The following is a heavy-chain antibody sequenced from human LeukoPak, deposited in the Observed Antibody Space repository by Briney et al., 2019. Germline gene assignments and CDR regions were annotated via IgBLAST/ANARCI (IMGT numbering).Heavy chain of an antibody. V-gene: IGHV1-2*02. CDR3: ARATAVAGHFDY. D-gene: IGHD6-19*01. J-gene: IGHJ4*02. CDR2: INPNSGST. Sequence: ASVKVSCKASGYTFTGYYMHWVRQAPGQGLEWMGWINPNSGSTNYAQKFQGRVTMTRDTSISTAYMELSRLRSDDTAVYYCARATAVAGHFDYWGQGTLVTVSS. CDR1: GYTFTGYY.